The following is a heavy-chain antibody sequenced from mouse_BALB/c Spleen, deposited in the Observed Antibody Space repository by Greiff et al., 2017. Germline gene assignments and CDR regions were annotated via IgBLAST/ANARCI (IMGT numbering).Heavy chain of an antibody. J-gene: IGHJ1*01. CDR3: ARGYYGSSPYWYFDV. D-gene: IGHD1-1*01. V-gene: IGHV1-80*01. CDR2: IYPGDGDT. Sequence: VQLQQSGAELVRPGSSVKISCKASGYAFSSYWMNWVKQRPGQGLEWIGQIYPGDGDTNYNGKFKGKATLTADKSSSTAYMQLSSLTSEDSAVYFCARGYYGSSPYWYFDVWGAGTTVTVSS. CDR1: GYAFSSYW.